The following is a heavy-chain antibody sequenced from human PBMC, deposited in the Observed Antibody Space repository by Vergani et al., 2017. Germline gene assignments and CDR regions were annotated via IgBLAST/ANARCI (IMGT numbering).Heavy chain of an antibody. D-gene: IGHD3-10*01. V-gene: IGHV4-34*02. CDR2: INNDGHT. Sequence: QVQLQQWGAGVVKPSGTLSLTCAVFGESFSSFYWSWIRQPPGKGLEWIGEINNDGHTNYNPSLESRVTVSRDTAKNQFSLNLMSVTAADTAMDYCAVRPRVNLVGGGIVTKRTFDYWSQGSLVTVSS. CDR3: AVRPRVNLVGGGIVTKRTFDY. J-gene: IGHJ4*02. CDR1: GESFSSFY.